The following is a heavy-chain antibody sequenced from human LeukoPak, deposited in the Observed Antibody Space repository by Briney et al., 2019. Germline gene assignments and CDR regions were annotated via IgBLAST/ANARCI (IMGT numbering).Heavy chain of an antibody. CDR2: IWYDGSNK. CDR1: GFTFSSYG. J-gene: IGHJ4*02. CDR3: ARVVKFLGSHCDY. V-gene: IGHV3-33*01. D-gene: IGHD1-26*01. Sequence: GGSLRLSCAASGFTFSSYGMHWVRQAPGKGLEWVAVIWYDGSNKYYADSVKGRFTISRDNSKNTLYLQMNSLRAEDTAVYYCARVVKFLGSHCDYWGQGTLVTASS.